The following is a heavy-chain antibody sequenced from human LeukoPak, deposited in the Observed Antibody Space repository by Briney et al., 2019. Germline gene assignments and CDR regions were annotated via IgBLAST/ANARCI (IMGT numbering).Heavy chain of an antibody. Sequence: SETLSLTCSVSGGSISGYYWTWIRHPPGKGLEWIGYIHHSGTSNYSPSLNSRVTMSVDTSKNQFSLKLTSVTAAVPAIYYCARTTIYGPVVLSDHWGQGTLVTVSS. CDR3: ARTTIYGPVVLSDH. V-gene: IGHV4-59*01. CDR1: GGSISGYY. J-gene: IGHJ4*02. CDR2: IHHSGTS. D-gene: IGHD3/OR15-3a*01.